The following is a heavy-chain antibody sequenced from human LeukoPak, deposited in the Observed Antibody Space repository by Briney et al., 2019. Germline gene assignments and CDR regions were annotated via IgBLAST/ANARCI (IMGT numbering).Heavy chain of an antibody. J-gene: IGHJ4*02. Sequence: GGSLRLSCAASGFTFSSYSMNWVRQAPGKGLEWVSSVSSSSSYIYYADSVKGRFTISRDNAKNSLYLQMNSLRAEDTAVYYCARDLSYYGSGSYAYWGQGTLVAVSS. D-gene: IGHD3-10*01. CDR3: ARDLSYYGSGSYAY. CDR2: VSSSSSYI. CDR1: GFTFSSYS. V-gene: IGHV3-21*01.